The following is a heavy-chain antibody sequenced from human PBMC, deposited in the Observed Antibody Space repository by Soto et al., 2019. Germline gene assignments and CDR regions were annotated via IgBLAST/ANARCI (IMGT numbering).Heavy chain of an antibody. J-gene: IGHJ6*03. D-gene: IGHD2-2*01. CDR3: ARDGLDIVVVPAAPYYYYYMDV. CDR2: ISSSGSTI. V-gene: IGHV3-11*01. CDR1: GFTFSDYY. Sequence: GGSLRLSCAASGFTFSDYYMSWIRQAPGKGLEWVSYISSSGSTIYYADSVKGRFTISRDNAKNSLYLQMNRLRAEDTAVYYCARDGLDIVVVPAAPYYYYYMDVWGKGTTVTVSS.